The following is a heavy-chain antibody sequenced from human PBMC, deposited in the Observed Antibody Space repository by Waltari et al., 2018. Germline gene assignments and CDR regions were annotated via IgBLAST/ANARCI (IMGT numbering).Heavy chain of an antibody. CDR1: GFTFSSYG. V-gene: IGHV3-30*02. CDR2: IRYDGSNK. CDR3: AKVRGSSGWYFDY. D-gene: IGHD6-19*01. Sequence: QVQLVESGGGVVQPGGSLRLSCAASGFTFSSYGMHWVRQAPGKGLEWVAFIRYDGSNKYYADSVKGRFTISRDNSKNTLYLQMNSLRAEDTAVYYCAKVRGSSGWYFDYWGQGTLVIVSS. J-gene: IGHJ4*02.